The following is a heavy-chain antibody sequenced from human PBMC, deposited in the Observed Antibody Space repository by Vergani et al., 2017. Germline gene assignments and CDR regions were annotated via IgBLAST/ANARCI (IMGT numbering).Heavy chain of an antibody. J-gene: IGHJ4*02. V-gene: IGHV3-7*01. CDR3: AVPYSSSSPFDY. Sequence: EVQLVESGGGLVQPGGSLRLSCAASGFTFSSYWMSWVRQAPGKGLEWVANIKQDGSETYYVDSVKGRFTISRDNAKNSLFLQMNRLRAEDTAVYYCAVPYSSSSPFDYWGQGTLVTVSS. CDR2: IKQDGSET. D-gene: IGHD6-6*01. CDR1: GFTFSSYW.